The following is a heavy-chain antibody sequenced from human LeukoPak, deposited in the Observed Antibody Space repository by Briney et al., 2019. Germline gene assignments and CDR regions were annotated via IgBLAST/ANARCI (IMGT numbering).Heavy chain of an antibody. J-gene: IGHJ4*02. V-gene: IGHV3-7*01. CDR1: GFTFSSYW. CDR2: IKQDGSEK. Sequence: GGSLRLSCAASGFTFSSYWMSWVRQAPGKGLEWVANIKQDGSEKYYVDSVKGRFTISRDNAKNSLYLQMNNLRAEDTAVYYCGAGQRMYYFDYWGQGTLVTVSS. CDR3: GAGQRMYYFDY. D-gene: IGHD6-13*01.